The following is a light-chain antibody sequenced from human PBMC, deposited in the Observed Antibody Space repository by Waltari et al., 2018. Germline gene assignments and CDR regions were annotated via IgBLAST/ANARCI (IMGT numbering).Light chain of an antibody. CDR3: QQYNIWPWT. CDR1: QSFRSN. V-gene: IGKV3-15*01. J-gene: IGKJ1*01. CDR2: GAS. Sequence: EIVMTQSPATLSVFPGERATLSCRASQSFRSNVAWYHQKPGQAPKLLIFGASARAAGIPDRFSGSGSGTEFTLTISSLQSEDSAIYYCQQYNIWPWTFGQGTKVDIK.